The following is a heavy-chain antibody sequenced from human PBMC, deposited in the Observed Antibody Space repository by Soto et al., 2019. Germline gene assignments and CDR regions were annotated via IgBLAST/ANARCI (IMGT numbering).Heavy chain of an antibody. J-gene: IGHJ6*02. D-gene: IGHD2-21*02. CDR1: GCTFSSYA. V-gene: IGHV1-69*13. CDR3: ARGVVVTSVRDIAYYYYGLDV. Sequence: GASVKVSCKAFGCTFSSYAICWVRQAPGQVLEWMGGIIPMFDSTNYAQKFQGRVTITADESTSTAFMELSSLRSEDTAVYYCARGVVVTSVRDIAYYYYGLDVWGQGTTVTVSS. CDR2: IIPMFDST.